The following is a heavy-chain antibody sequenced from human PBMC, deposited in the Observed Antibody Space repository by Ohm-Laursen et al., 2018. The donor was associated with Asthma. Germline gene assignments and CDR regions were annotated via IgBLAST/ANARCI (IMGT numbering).Heavy chain of an antibody. D-gene: IGHD5-18*01. J-gene: IGHJ4*02. CDR1: GFTFSSYW. Sequence: SLRLSCAASGFTFSSYWMSWVRQAPGKGLEWVANIKQDGSEKYYVDSVKGRFTISRDNAKNSLYLQMNSLRAEDTAVYYCARDGSTAMVSYYFDYWGQGTLVTVSS. CDR2: IKQDGSEK. CDR3: ARDGSTAMVSYYFDY. V-gene: IGHV3-7*05.